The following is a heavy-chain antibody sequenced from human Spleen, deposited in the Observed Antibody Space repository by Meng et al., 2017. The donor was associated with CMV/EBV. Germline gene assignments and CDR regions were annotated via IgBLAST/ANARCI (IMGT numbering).Heavy chain of an antibody. CDR3: ARGLGDSSHFDY. D-gene: IGHD6-19*01. J-gene: IGHJ4*02. CDR1: ACTFSGYA. Sequence: CKASACTFSGYAISWVRQAPGRGLEWMGGIIPIFGTANYAQKFQGRVTITTDESTSTAYMELSSLRSEDTAVYYCARGLGDSSHFDYWGQGTLVTVSS. V-gene: IGHV1-69*05. CDR2: IIPIFGTA.